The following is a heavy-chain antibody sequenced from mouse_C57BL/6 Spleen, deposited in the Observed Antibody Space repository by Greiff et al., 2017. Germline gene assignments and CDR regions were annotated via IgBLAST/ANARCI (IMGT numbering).Heavy chain of an antibody. CDR3: TRGYYDYDAFFAY. V-gene: IGHV1-15*01. Sequence: VQLQQSGAELVRPGASVTLSCKASGYTFTDYEMHWVKQTPVHGLEWIGAIDPETGGAAYNQKFKGKDILTADKSSSTAYMELRVLTSEASAVYYCTRGYYDYDAFFAYWGQGTLVTVAA. J-gene: IGHJ3*01. CDR1: GYTFTDYE. CDR2: IDPETGGA. D-gene: IGHD2-4*01.